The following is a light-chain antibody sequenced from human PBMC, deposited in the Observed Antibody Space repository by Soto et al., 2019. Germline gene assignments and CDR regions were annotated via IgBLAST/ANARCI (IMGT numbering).Light chain of an antibody. Sequence: EIVLTQSPAPLSLSPGERATLSCRASQSVSSYLAWYQQKPGQAPRLLIYDASNRATGIPARFSGSGSGTDFTLTISSLEPEDFALYYCQQRSNWPPYTFGQGTKLEIK. CDR1: QSVSSY. V-gene: IGKV3-11*01. CDR2: DAS. J-gene: IGKJ2*01. CDR3: QQRSNWPPYT.